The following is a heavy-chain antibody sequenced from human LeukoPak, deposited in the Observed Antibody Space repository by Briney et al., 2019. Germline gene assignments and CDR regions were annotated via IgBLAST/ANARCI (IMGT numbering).Heavy chain of an antibody. Sequence: GGSLRLSCAASGFTFSSYDMHWVRQATGKGLEWVSAIGTAGDTYYPGSVKGRFTISRENAKNSLYLQMNSLRAGDTAVYYCARVGGDYYGSGRYRVAWWYFDLWGRGTLVTVSS. J-gene: IGHJ2*01. D-gene: IGHD3-10*01. CDR2: IGTAGDT. CDR3: ARVGGDYYGSGRYRVAWWYFDL. CDR1: GFTFSSYD. V-gene: IGHV3-13*01.